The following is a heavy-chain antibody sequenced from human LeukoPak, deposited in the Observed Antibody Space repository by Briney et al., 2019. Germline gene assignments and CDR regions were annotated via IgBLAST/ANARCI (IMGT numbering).Heavy chain of an antibody. Sequence: GGSLRLSCAASGFTFSSYAMSWVRQAPGKGLEWVSAISGSGGSIYYADSVKGRFTISRDNSKNTLYLQMNSLRAEDTAVYYCAKDLAIVVVTYFDYWGQGTLVTVSS. CDR2: ISGSGGSI. CDR3: AKDLAIVVVTYFDY. D-gene: IGHD2-21*02. J-gene: IGHJ4*02. V-gene: IGHV3-23*01. CDR1: GFTFSSYA.